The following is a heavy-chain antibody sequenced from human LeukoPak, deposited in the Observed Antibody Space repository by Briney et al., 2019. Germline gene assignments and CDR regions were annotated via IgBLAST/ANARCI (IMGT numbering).Heavy chain of an antibody. V-gene: IGHV3-33*03. J-gene: IGHJ4*02. CDR2: IWYDGSNK. Sequence: GGSLRLSCAASGFTFSSSGMHWVRQAPGKGLEWVALIWYDGSNKYYADSVKGRFTISKDNSKNTLYQYMSSLRAEDTAVYYCVTDAGNYDTGTSYFDNWGQGSLVTVSS. D-gene: IGHD3-16*01. CDR1: GFTFSSSG. CDR3: VTDAGNYDTGTSYFDN.